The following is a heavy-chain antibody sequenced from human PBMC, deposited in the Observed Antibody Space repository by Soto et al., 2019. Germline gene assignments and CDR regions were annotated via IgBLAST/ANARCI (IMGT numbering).Heavy chain of an antibody. CDR3: ARLLTEGVTYREDAFDI. Sequence: SVKVSCKASGGTFGHYAISWVRQAPGQGLEWMGGIIPLLTAPHYAQRFQGRVTMTADTRTNTGYMELRSLRSDDTAVYYCARLLTEGVTYREDAFDIWGQGTKVTVSS. V-gene: IGHV1-69*10. CDR2: IIPLLTAP. J-gene: IGHJ3*02. D-gene: IGHD3-16*02. CDR1: GGTFGHYA.